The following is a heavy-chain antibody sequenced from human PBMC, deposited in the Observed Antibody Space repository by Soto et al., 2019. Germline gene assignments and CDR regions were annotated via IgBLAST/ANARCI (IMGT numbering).Heavy chain of an antibody. V-gene: IGHV1-18*01. CDR3: ARPTPTYYYDSSGPKNDAFDI. J-gene: IGHJ3*02. CDR1: GYTFTSYG. D-gene: IGHD3-22*01. CDR2: ISAHNGNT. Sequence: GASVKVSCKASGYTFTSYGISWVRQAPGQGLEWMGWISAHNGNTNYAQKFQGRVTMTTDTSTSTAYMELRSLRSEDTAVYYCARPTPTYYYDSSGPKNDAFDIWGQGTMVTVSS.